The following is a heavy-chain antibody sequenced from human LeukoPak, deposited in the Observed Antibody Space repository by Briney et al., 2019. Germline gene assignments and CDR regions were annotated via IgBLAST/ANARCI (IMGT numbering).Heavy chain of an antibody. Sequence: GRSLRLSCAASGFTFSSYAMHWVRQAPGKGLEWVAVISYDGSNKYYADSVKGRFTISRDNSKDTLYLQMNSLRAEDTAVYYCAELGITMIGGVWGKGTTVTISS. CDR2: ISYDGSNK. CDR1: GFTFSSYA. V-gene: IGHV3-30*04. CDR3: AELGITMIGGV. D-gene: IGHD3-10*02. J-gene: IGHJ6*04.